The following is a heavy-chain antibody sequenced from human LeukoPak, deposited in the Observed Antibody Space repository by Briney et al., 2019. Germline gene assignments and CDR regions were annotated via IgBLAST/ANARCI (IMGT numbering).Heavy chain of an antibody. D-gene: IGHD2-15*01. CDR3: ARDDQYCSGGSCYSVGPDY. Sequence: PGGSLRLSCAASEFTFSRFWMTWVRQAPGKGLEWVAVISYDGSNKYYADSVKGRFTISRDNSKNTLYLQMNSLRAEDTAVYYCARDDQYCSGGSCYSVGPDYWGQGTLVTVSS. CDR2: ISYDGSNK. CDR1: EFTFSRFW. V-gene: IGHV3-30-3*01. J-gene: IGHJ4*02.